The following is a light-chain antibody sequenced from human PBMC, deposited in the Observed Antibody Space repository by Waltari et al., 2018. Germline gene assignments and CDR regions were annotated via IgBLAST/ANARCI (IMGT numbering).Light chain of an antibody. CDR3: QQYDNWLGT. V-gene: IGKV3-15*01. CDR2: GAS. Sequence: EIVRTQSAATLSVFPWERVTLSSRTSQSIRSKLAWYQHKHGQATRLLIYGASTRATGIPARFSGSGSGTEFTLTISSLQSEDFAVYFCQQYDNWLGTFGQGTKVEIK. CDR1: QSIRSK. J-gene: IGKJ1*01.